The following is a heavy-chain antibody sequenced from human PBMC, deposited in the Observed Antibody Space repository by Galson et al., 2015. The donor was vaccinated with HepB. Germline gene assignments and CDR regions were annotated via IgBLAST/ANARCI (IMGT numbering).Heavy chain of an antibody. V-gene: IGHV3-30*03. CDR3: ARDRGIVPVARNLQYYYYGMDV. CDR2: ISFDGSSR. J-gene: IGHJ6*02. Sequence: SLRLSCAASGFTFSNYGMHWVRQAPGKGLEWLALISFDGSSRYYAESVKGRFAISRDNSRNTLYLQMNSLRVEDTAVYYCARDRGIVPVARNLQYYYYGMDVWGRGTTVTVSS. D-gene: IGHD2-2*01. CDR1: GFTFSNYG.